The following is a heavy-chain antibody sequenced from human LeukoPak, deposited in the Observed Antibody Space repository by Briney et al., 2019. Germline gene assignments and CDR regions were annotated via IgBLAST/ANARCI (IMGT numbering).Heavy chain of an antibody. CDR2: IYYSGST. CDR1: GGSISSYY. V-gene: IGHV4-59*01. D-gene: IGHD3-22*01. J-gene: IGHJ4*02. CDR3: ARERYYDSSGYYTSYFDY. Sequence: PSETLSLTCTVSGGSISSYYWSWIRQPPGKGLEWIGYIYYSGSTNYNPSLKSRVTISVDTSKNQFSLKLSSVTAADTAVYYCARERYYDSSGYYTSYFDYWGQGILVTVSS.